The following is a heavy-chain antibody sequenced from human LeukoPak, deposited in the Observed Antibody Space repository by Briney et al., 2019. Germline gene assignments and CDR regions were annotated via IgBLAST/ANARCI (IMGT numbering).Heavy chain of an antibody. CDR3: ARDSSGYDGGEPYYFDS. V-gene: IGHV4-61*02. J-gene: IGHJ4*02. CDR2: IYTSGST. Sequence: PSQTLSLTCTVSGGSISSGSYYWSCIRQPAGKGLEWIGRIYTSGSTNYNPSLKSRATISVDTSKNQFSLKLSSVTAADTAVFYCARDSSGYDGGEPYYFDSWGQGILVTVSS. D-gene: IGHD3-22*01. CDR1: GGSISSGSYY.